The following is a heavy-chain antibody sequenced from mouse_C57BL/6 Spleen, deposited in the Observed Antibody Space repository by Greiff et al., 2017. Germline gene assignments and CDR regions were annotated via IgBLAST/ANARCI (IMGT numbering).Heavy chain of an antibody. J-gene: IGHJ2*01. V-gene: IGHV3-6*01. CDR2: ISYDGSN. CDR3: AIYDYYFDY. D-gene: IGHD2-4*01. Sequence: EVQRVESGPGLVKPSQSLSLTCSVTGYSITSGYYWNWIRQFPGNKLEWMGYISYDGSNNYNPSLKNRISITRDTSKNQFFLKLNSVTTEDTATYYCAIYDYYFDYWGQGTTLTVSS. CDR1: GYSITSGYY.